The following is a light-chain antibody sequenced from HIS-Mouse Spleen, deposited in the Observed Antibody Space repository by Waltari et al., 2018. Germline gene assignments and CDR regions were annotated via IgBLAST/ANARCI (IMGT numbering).Light chain of an antibody. J-gene: IGLJ1*01. CDR2: DVS. CDR1: SNAVGGYNY. Sequence: QSALTQPASVSGSPGQSITISCTVTSNAVGGYNYFSWYQQHPGKAPKLIIYDVSNRPSGVSNRFSGSKSGNTASLTISGLQAEDEADYYCSSYTSSSTPYVFGTGTKVTVL. CDR3: SSYTSSSTPYV. V-gene: IGLV2-14*03.